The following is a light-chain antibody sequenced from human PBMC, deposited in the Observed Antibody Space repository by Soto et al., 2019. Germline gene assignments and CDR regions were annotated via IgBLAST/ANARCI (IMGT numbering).Light chain of an antibody. CDR2: YMS. CDR3: HQRQSWPRT. CDR1: QYVGTR. V-gene: IGKV3-11*01. Sequence: EIVSTQSPATLSSSPGETATLSCRASQYVGTRLAWYQHKPGQAPRLLIYYMSKRATGIPARFSGSGSGTDFTLTITTLAPEDFGVYYCHQRQSWPRTVGQGTKVDSK. J-gene: IGKJ1*01.